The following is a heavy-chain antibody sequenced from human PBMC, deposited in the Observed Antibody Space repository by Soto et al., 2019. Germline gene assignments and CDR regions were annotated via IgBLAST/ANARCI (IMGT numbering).Heavy chain of an antibody. V-gene: IGHV5-51*01. CDR2: IYPGDSDT. CDR3: ALGGSIRQPGLYYYVMDV. D-gene: IGHD2-15*01. CDR1: GYSFTSYW. J-gene: IGHJ6*02. Sequence: GESLKISCKGSGYSFTSYWIGWVRQMPGKGLEWMGIIYPGDSDTRYSPSFQGQVTISADKSISTAYLQWSSLKASDTAMYYCALGGSIRQPGLYYYVMDVWGQGTTVTVSS.